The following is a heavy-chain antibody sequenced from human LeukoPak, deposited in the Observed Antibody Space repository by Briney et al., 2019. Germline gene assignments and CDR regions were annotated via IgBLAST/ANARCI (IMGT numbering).Heavy chain of an antibody. V-gene: IGHV3-21*01. Sequence: GGSRRLSCAASGFTFSSYSMNWVRQAPGKGLEWVSSIISSSSYIYYADSVKGRFTISRDNAKNSLYLQMNSLRAEDTAVYYCASGTDYDFWSGYPPSFDYWGQGTLVTVSS. J-gene: IGHJ4*02. D-gene: IGHD3-3*01. CDR1: GFTFSSYS. CDR3: ASGTDYDFWSGYPPSFDY. CDR2: IISSSSYI.